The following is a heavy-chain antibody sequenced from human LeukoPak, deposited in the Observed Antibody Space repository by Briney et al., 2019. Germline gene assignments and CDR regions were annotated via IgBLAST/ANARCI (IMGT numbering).Heavy chain of an antibody. CDR2: IYHSGST. J-gene: IGHJ4*02. Sequence: PSETLSLTCTVSGYSISSGYYWGWIRQPPGKGLEWIGTIYHSGSTYYNPSLKSRVTISVDTSQNQFSLKLTSVTAADTAVYYCARVRGYCSSTICYRYYFDYWGQGTLVTVSS. V-gene: IGHV4-38-2*02. CDR3: ARVRGYCSSTICYRYYFDY. D-gene: IGHD2-2*01. CDR1: GYSISSGYY.